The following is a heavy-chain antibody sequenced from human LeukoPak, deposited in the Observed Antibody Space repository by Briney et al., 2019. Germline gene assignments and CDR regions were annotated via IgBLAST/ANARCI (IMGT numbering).Heavy chain of an antibody. V-gene: IGHV1-69*13. Sequence: SVKVSCKASGGTFSSYAISWVRQAPGQGLEWMGGIIPIFGTANYAQKFQGRVTITADESTSTAYMELSSLRSGDTAVYYCARYSSSSSWFDPWGQGTLVTVSS. CDR1: GGTFSSYA. CDR3: ARYSSSSSWFDP. CDR2: IIPIFGTA. J-gene: IGHJ5*02. D-gene: IGHD6-6*01.